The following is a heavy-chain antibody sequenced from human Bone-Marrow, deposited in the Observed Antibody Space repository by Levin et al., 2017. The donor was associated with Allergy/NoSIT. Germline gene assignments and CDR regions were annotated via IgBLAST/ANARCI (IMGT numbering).Heavy chain of an antibody. CDR2: LNANGHRA. CDR3: ARMTAGDSEEDY. D-gene: IGHD3-16*01. J-gene: IGHJ4*02. CDR1: GDPLTSSD. V-gene: IGHV1-8*01. Sequence: PEASVKVSCKVSGDPLTSSDIHWVRQANGQGLEWMGWLNANGHRAGYAPKFQGRVTMTSNSAISTAYMELTSLKSEDTGVYYCARMTAGDSEEDYWGQGTLVTVSS.